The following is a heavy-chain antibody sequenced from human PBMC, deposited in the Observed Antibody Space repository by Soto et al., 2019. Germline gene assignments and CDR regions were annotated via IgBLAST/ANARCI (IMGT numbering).Heavy chain of an antibody. CDR2: INPNSGGT. D-gene: IGHD6-13*01. Sequence: ASVKVSCKASGYTFTGYYMHWVRQAPGQGLEWMGWINPNSGGTNYAQKFQGWVTMTRDTSISTAYMELSRLRSDDTAVYYCARGGTAAGMNYYYYYMDVWGKGTTVTVSS. J-gene: IGHJ6*03. CDR3: ARGGTAAGMNYYYYYMDV. CDR1: GYTFTGYY. V-gene: IGHV1-2*04.